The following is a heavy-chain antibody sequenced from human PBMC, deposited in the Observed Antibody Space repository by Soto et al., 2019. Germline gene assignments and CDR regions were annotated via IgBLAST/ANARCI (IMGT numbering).Heavy chain of an antibody. CDR1: GASISSSYW. D-gene: IGHD3-10*02. V-gene: IGHV4-4*02. CDR3: ARVDFCSGSDDIYLFYY. CDR2: IHHSGST. J-gene: IGHJ4*02. Sequence: SETLSLTCAVSGASISSSYWWSWVRQPPGKGPEWIGEIHHSGSTNYNPSLKSRVTISVDKSKNQFSLKLTSVTAADTAVYYCARVDFCSGSDDIYLFYYWGQGSLVPVSS.